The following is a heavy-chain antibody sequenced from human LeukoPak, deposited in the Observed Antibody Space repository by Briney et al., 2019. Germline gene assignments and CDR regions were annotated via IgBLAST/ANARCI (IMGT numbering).Heavy chain of an antibody. V-gene: IGHV5-51*01. J-gene: IGHJ4*02. D-gene: IGHD4-23*01. CDR3: ARHARTDYGGNSLDY. Sequence: GESLQISCKGSGYCFTSYWIGCVRQMPGKGLEWMGIIYPGDSDTRYSPSFQGQVTISADKSISTAYLQWSSLKASDTAMCYCARHARTDYGGNSLDYWGQGTLVTVSS. CDR1: GYCFTSYW. CDR2: IYPGDSDT.